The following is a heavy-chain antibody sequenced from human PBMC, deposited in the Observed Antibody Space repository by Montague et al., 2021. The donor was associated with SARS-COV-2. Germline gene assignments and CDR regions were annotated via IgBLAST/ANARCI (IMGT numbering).Heavy chain of an antibody. Sequence: SLRLSCAASGFSFGSYWMKWVRQAPGKGLEWVANINQDGSRIHYVVSVKGRFTISRDNAQNSLHLQMNSLRVEDTAIYFCVRGRNGYNDGESDYWGQGTLVTVSS. CDR1: GFSFGSYW. J-gene: IGHJ4*02. D-gene: IGHD5-12*01. V-gene: IGHV3-7*03. CDR2: INQDGSRI. CDR3: VRGRNGYNDGESDY.